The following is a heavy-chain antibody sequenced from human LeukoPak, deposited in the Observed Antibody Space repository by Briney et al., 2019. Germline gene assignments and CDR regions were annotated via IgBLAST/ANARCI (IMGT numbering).Heavy chain of an antibody. D-gene: IGHD3-10*01. V-gene: IGHV1-2*04. J-gene: IGHJ4*02. Sequence: ASVKVSCKASGYTFTGYYMHWVRQAPGQGLEWMGWINPNSSGTNYAQKFQGWVTMTRDTSISTAYMELSRLRSDDTAVYYCARDRYYGSGSSLDYWGQGTLVTVSS. CDR2: INPNSSGT. CDR1: GYTFTGYY. CDR3: ARDRYYGSGSSLDY.